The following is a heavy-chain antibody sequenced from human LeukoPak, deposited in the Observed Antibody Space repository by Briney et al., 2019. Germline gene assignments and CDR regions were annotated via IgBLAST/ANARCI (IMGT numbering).Heavy chain of an antibody. CDR1: EFIVSINY. CDR2: IRNDGNDK. D-gene: IGHD3-3*01. V-gene: IGHV3-30*02. J-gene: IGHJ5*02. CDR3: VRDFEWSFET. Sequence: GGSLRLSCAASEFIVSINYMTWVRQAPGKGLEWFSFIRNDGNDKYYADSVKGRFTISRDNSKNTLYLQMNSLRPEDTALYYCVRDFEWSFETWDQGTLVSVSS.